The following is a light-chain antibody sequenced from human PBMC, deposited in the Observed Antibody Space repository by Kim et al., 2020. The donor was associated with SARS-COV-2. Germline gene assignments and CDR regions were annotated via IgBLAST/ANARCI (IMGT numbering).Light chain of an antibody. CDR1: QGISRY. Sequence: DIQMTQSPSSVSASVGDTVTITCRASQGISRYLAWYQQKPGKAPKLLIYAASSLQSEVPSRFSGSGSGTLFTLPITSLQPEVFASYYCQQVNSFFPFTFCPGTKVDIK. J-gene: IGKJ3*01. CDR3: QQVNSFFPFT. CDR2: AAS. V-gene: IGKV1-12*01.